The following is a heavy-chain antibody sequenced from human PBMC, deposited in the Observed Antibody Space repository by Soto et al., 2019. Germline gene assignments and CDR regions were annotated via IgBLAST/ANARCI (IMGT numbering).Heavy chain of an antibody. Sequence: EVQLLESGGGLVQPGGSLRLSCAASGFTFSSYAMSWVRQAPGKGLEWVSAISGSGGSTYYADSVKGRFTISRDNSKNTLQLQMNRLRAEDTSVYYCAKALKYYGDYSPADFDYWGQGTLVTVSS. CDR3: AKALKYYGDYSPADFDY. J-gene: IGHJ4*02. V-gene: IGHV3-23*01. CDR2: ISGSGGST. D-gene: IGHD4-17*01. CDR1: GFTFSSYA.